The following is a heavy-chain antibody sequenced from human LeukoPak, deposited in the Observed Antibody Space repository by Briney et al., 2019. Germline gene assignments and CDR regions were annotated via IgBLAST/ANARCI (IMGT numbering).Heavy chain of an antibody. Sequence: QPGGSLRLTCAASGFRFSDFWMTWVRQAPGKGLEWVANIKRDGSEKFYVDSVKGRFTISRDNTQNSLYLQMNSLRIEDTAVYFCARDAGNSGYDLFDYWGQGTLVTVSS. V-gene: IGHV3-7*04. J-gene: IGHJ4*02. CDR3: ARDAGNSGYDLFDY. CDR2: IKRDGSEK. CDR1: GFRFSDFW. D-gene: IGHD5-12*01.